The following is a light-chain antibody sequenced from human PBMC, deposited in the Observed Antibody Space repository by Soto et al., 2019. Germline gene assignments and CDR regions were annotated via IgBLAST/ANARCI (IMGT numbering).Light chain of an antibody. CDR2: GAS. Sequence: VVLTQSPATLSLSPGERVTLSCRASRHVYINALGWYQQKPGRTPTLLIYGASTRATDVPDRFSATGSGTDFSLTISRVEPEDSAVYYCQQYGASPFTFGPGTRLEI. CDR3: QQYGASPFT. V-gene: IGKV3-20*01. J-gene: IGKJ3*01. CDR1: RHVYINA.